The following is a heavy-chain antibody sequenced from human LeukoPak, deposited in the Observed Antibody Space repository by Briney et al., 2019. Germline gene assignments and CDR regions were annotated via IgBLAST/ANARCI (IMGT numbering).Heavy chain of an antibody. V-gene: IGHV4-34*01. CDR2: INHSGST. J-gene: IGHJ4*02. CDR1: GGSFSGYY. CDR3: ARGRRKSPVAARPIDY. Sequence: SETLSLTCAVYGGSFSGYYWSWIRQPPGKGLEWIGEINHSGSTNYNPSLKSRVTISVDTSKNQFSLKLSSVTAAATAVYYCARGRRKSPVAARPIDYWGQGTLVTVSS. D-gene: IGHD6-19*01.